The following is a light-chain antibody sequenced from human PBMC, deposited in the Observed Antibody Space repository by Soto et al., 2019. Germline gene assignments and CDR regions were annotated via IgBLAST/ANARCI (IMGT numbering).Light chain of an antibody. J-gene: IGKJ4*01. Sequence: DIEMTQSPSTLSASVGDRVTITCRASQTISSWLAWYQQKPGKAPNLLIYGASSLESGVPSRFSGSGSGTEFPLTICSLQPDDFATYYFQQYHSYPLTFVGGTKVEIK. CDR2: GAS. CDR1: QTISSW. CDR3: QQYHSYPLT. V-gene: IGKV1-5*01.